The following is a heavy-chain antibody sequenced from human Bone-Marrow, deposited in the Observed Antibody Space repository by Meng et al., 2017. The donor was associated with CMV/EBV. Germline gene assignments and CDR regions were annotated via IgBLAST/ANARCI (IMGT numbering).Heavy chain of an antibody. Sequence: ASVKVSCKASGYTFTGYYMHWVRQAPGQGLEWMGWINPNSGGTNYAQKFQGRVTMTRDTSISTAYMELSRLRSDDTAVYYCARDWDYSNGPFDYWGQGTLVTVS. D-gene: IGHD4-11*01. CDR3: ARDWDYSNGPFDY. J-gene: IGHJ4*02. V-gene: IGHV1-2*02. CDR2: INPNSGGT. CDR1: GYTFTGYY.